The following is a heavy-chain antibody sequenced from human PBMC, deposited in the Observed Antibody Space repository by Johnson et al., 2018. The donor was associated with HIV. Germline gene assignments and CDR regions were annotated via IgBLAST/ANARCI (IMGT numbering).Heavy chain of an antibody. J-gene: IGHJ3*02. CDR3: AKDGYSYVFDAFDI. Sequence: QVQLVESGGGLVQPGRSLRLSCAASGFSFSDYYMSWIRQAPGKGLEWVSYISGSGTNIYYADSVKGRFTISRDNAKKSLFLQMNSLRAEDTALYYCAKDGYSYVFDAFDIWGQGTMVTVSS. CDR1: GFSFSDYY. D-gene: IGHD5-18*01. CDR2: ISGSGTNI. V-gene: IGHV3-11*01.